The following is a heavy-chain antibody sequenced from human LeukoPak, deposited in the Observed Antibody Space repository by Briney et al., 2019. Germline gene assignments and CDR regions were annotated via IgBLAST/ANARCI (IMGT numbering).Heavy chain of an antibody. CDR1: GVTFSSYA. CDR2: IIPIFGTA. V-gene: IGHV1-69*13. CDR3: ARGSVAGIVVVPFDY. Sequence: ASVKLSCKASGVTFSSYAISWVRQAPGHGLEWMGGIIPIFGTANYAQKFQGRVTITADESTSTAYMELSSLRSEDTAVYYCARGSVAGIVVVPFDYWGQGTLVTVSS. D-gene: IGHD2-15*01. J-gene: IGHJ4*02.